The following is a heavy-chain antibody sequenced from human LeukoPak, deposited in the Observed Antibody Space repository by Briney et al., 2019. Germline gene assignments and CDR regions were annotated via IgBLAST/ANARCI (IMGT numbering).Heavy chain of an antibody. V-gene: IGHV3-64*01. J-gene: IGHJ4*02. CDR1: GFTFSSYA. CDR2: ISSNGGST. CDR3: AQRATGG. Sequence: VGSLRLSCAASGFTFSSYAMHWVRQAPGKGLEYVSAISSNGGSTYYANSVKGRFTISRDNSKNTLYLQMGSLRAEDMAVYYCAQRATGGWGQGTLVTVSS. D-gene: IGHD1-26*01.